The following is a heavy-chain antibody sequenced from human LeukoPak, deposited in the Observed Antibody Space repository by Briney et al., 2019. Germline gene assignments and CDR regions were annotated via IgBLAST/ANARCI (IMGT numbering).Heavy chain of an antibody. D-gene: IGHD3-16*02. J-gene: IGHJ4*02. CDR1: GFTFSSYA. Sequence: GGSLRLSCAASGFTFSSYAMSWVRQAPGKGLEWVSTISNRDYSTYYADSVKGRFTISRANANNSLYLQMNNLSAEDTAVYYCARDSSDGGASSYRQSDYWGQGTLVTVSS. CDR2: ISNRDYST. V-gene: IGHV3-23*01. CDR3: ARDSSDGGASSYRQSDY.